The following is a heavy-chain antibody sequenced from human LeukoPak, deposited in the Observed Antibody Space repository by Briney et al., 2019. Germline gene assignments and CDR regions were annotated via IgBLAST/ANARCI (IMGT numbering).Heavy chain of an antibody. CDR1: GFTFSSYW. CDR2: IKQDGSEK. V-gene: IGHV3-7*01. Sequence: GGSLRLSCAASGFTFSSYWMSWVRQAPGKGLEWVANIKQDGSEKYYVDSVKGRFTISRDNAKNPLYLQMNSLRAEDTAVYYCARELVIAVAGTFYFDYWGQGTLVTVSS. CDR3: ARELVIAVAGTFYFDY. D-gene: IGHD6-19*01. J-gene: IGHJ4*02.